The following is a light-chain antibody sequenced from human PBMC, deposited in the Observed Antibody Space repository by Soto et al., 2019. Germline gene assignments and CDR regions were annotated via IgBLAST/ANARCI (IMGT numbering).Light chain of an antibody. CDR2: DAS. CDR3: HQRGNWPRLT. CDR1: QSVSSY. V-gene: IGKV3-11*01. Sequence: EIVLTQAPATLSLSPGEIATLSCRASQSVSSYLAWYQQKPGQAPRLLIYDASNRATGIPARFSGSGSGTNFTIPISSLEAEDFAVYYCHQRGNWPRLTFGGGTKVEIK. J-gene: IGKJ4*01.